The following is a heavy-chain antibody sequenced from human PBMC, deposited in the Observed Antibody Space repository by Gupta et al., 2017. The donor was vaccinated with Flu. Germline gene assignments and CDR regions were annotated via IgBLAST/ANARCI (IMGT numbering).Heavy chain of an antibody. CDR2: IYSGGST. D-gene: IGHD6-13*01. J-gene: IGHJ4*02. V-gene: IGHV3-53*04. Sequence: EVQLVESGGGLVQPGGSLRLSCAASGFTVSSNYMSWVRQAPGKGLEWVSVIYSGGSTYYADSVKGRFTISRHNSKNTLYLQMNSLRAEDTAVYYCARGDGPIAAAGLIDYWGQGTPVTVSS. CDR1: GFTVSSNY. CDR3: ARGDGPIAAAGLIDY.